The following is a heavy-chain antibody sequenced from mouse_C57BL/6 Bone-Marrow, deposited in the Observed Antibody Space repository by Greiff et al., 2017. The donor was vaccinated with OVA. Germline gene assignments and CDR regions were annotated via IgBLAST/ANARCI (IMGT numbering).Heavy chain of an antibody. CDR3: TRGYYFDY. J-gene: IGHJ2*01. CDR1: GHTFTSYT. CDR2: IDPTNDYT. Sequence: QVQLQQSGAELARPGASVKMSCKASGHTFTSYTIHWVKQRPGQGLEWIGYIDPTNDYTNYNQKFKGKATLTADKSSSTAYKQLSSLTSEDSAVYYCTRGYYFDYWGQGTTLTVSS. V-gene: IGHV1-4*01.